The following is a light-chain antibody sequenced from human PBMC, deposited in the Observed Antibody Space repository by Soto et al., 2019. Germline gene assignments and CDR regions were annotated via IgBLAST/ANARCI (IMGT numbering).Light chain of an antibody. CDR3: QKRSDWPST. Sequence: EIVLTQSPVTRSLSPGERATLSCSARQSVGSDVAWYQQKPGQAPRLLIYDASRRATGIPARFSGRGSGTDFTLTISSIEPEDFAVYYCQKRSDWPSTFGGGTRVEIK. CDR1: QSVGSD. J-gene: IGKJ4*01. CDR2: DAS. V-gene: IGKV3-11*01.